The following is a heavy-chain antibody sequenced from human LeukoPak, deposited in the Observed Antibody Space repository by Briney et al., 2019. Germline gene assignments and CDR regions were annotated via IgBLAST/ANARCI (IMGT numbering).Heavy chain of an antibody. V-gene: IGHV3-9*01. Sequence: GRSLRLSCAASGFTFDDYAMHWVRQAPGKGLEWVSGISWNSGSIGYADSVKSRFTISRDNAKNSLYLQMNSLRAEDTALYYCAKVLLGGGAYDYWGQGTLVTVSS. CDR3: AKVLLGGGAYDY. J-gene: IGHJ4*02. D-gene: IGHD3-10*01. CDR2: ISWNSGSI. CDR1: GFTFDDYA.